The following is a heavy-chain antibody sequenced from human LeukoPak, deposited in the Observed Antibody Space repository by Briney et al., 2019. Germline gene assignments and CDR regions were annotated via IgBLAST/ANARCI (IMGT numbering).Heavy chain of an antibody. CDR2: INHSGST. Sequence: SETLSLTCAVYGGSFSGYYWSWISQPPGKGLEWIGEINHSGSTNYNPSLKSRVTISVDTSKNQFSLKLSSVTAADTAVYYCALRRGGLPITRWGQGTLVTVSS. CDR3: ALRRGGLPITR. CDR1: GGSFSGYY. J-gene: IGHJ4*02. D-gene: IGHD2-21*02. V-gene: IGHV4-34*01.